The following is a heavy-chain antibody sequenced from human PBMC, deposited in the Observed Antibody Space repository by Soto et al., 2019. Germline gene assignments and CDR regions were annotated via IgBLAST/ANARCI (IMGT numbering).Heavy chain of an antibody. CDR3: ATERSAQYFDY. D-gene: IGHD1-1*01. CDR1: GGTFSSHG. V-gene: IGHV1-69*06. J-gene: IGHJ4*02. Sequence: SVKVSCKTSGGTFSSHGIAWVRQVPGQGLEWVGGIMPTFGSATYAPRFQGRVTISADKSTSTAYMELRSLRSEDTAVYYCATERSAQYFDYWGQGTLVTVSS. CDR2: IMPTFGSA.